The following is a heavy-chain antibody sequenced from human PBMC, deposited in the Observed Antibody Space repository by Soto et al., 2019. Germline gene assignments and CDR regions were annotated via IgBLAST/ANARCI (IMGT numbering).Heavy chain of an antibody. J-gene: IGHJ4*02. V-gene: IGHV1-46*01. Sequence: QVQLVQSGAEVKKPGASVKVSCKASGYTFTDYYIHWVRQAPGQGLEWMGMLNPSGGSTDYAQKFRGRVTMTRASSPVTVYMEMSSLRSEDTAVYSCARPPFPGCINALCSPFDYWGQGTLVTVSS. D-gene: IGHD3-16*01. CDR2: LNPSGGST. CDR1: GYTFTDYY. CDR3: ARPPFPGCINALCSPFDY.